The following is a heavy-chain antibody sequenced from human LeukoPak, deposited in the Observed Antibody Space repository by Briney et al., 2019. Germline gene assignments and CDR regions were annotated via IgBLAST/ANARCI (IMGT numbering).Heavy chain of an antibody. CDR1: GYTFTGYY. CDR2: INPNSGGT. J-gene: IGHJ4*02. V-gene: IGHV1-2*02. D-gene: IGHD2-8*01. Sequence: ASVKVSCKASGYTFTGYYMHWVRQAPGQGVEWMGWINPNSGGTYYAQKFQGRVTLTRDTSISTAYMELSRLRSDDTAVYYCATTFLMVYAIIFDYWGQGTLVTVSS. CDR3: ATTFLMVYAIIFDY.